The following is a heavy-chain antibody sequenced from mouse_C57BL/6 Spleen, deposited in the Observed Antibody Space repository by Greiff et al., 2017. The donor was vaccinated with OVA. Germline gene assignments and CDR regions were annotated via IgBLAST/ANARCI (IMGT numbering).Heavy chain of an antibody. V-gene: IGHV1-15*01. CDR2: IDPETGGT. Sequence: VQLVESGAELVRPGASVTLSCKASGYTFTDYEMHWVKQTPVHGLEWIGAIDPETGGTAYNQKFKGKAILTADKSSSTAYMELRSLTSEDSAVYYCTRTLLRNFDVWGTGTTVTVSS. D-gene: IGHD1-1*01. CDR3: TRTLLRNFDV. CDR1: GYTFTDYE. J-gene: IGHJ1*03.